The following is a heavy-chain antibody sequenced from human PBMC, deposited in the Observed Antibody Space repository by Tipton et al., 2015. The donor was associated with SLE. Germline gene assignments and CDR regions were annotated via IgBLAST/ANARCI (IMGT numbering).Heavy chain of an antibody. J-gene: IGHJ1*01. CDR3: ASVPKRGSTWHAEYFQH. CDR2: ISYSGDT. V-gene: IGHV4-59*01. D-gene: IGHD6-13*01. CDR1: GGSISSYY. Sequence: TLSLTCTVSGGSISSYYWSWIRQPPGKGLEWIGYISYSGDTRHNPSLQSRVTVSIDPSKNQFSLKLTSVTSADTAVYYCASVPKRGSTWHAEYFQHWGPGTLVTVSS.